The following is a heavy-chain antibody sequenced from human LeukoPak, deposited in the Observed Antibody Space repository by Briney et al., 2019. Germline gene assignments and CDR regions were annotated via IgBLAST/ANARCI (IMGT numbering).Heavy chain of an antibody. CDR3: ARDEAATGAFDI. Sequence: SVKVSCKASGGTFSSYAISWVRQAPGQGLEWMGRIIPIFGTANYAQKFQGRVTIITDESTSTAYMELRSLRSEDSAVYYCARDEAATGAFDIWGQGTMVTVSS. CDR1: GGTFSSYA. CDR2: IIPIFGTA. V-gene: IGHV1-69*05. D-gene: IGHD6-25*01. J-gene: IGHJ3*02.